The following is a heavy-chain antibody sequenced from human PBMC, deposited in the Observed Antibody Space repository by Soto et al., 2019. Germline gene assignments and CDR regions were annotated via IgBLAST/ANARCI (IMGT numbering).Heavy chain of an antibody. CDR3: ARDPRSITGTTSSEDVQH. CDR2: IIPLLGIT. D-gene: IGHD1-20*01. CDR1: GGTFSGYA. V-gene: IGHV1-69*01. J-gene: IGHJ1*01. Sequence: QAQLMQSGAEVKKPGSSVKVSCKASGGTFSGYAINWVRQAPGQGLEWMGGIIPLLGITDYGQTLQGRIKIAEDESTGTAYMDLRGLGSEDTAVYYWARDPRSITGTTSSEDVQHGGQCTLVSVSS.